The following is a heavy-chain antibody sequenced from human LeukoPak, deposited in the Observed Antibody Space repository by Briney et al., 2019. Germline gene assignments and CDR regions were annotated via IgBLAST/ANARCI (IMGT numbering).Heavy chain of an antibody. CDR3: ATSAVAGTTFYFDY. D-gene: IGHD6-19*01. CDR1: GFTFNTCA. J-gene: IGHJ4*02. V-gene: IGHV3-23*01. CDR2: LSGSGGTT. Sequence: GGSLRLSCEASGFTFNTCAMSWVRQAPGKGLEWVSALSGSGGTTFYADSVKGRFTISRDNSKNILYLQMNSLRAEDTAVYYCATSAVAGTTFYFDYWGQGTLVTVSS.